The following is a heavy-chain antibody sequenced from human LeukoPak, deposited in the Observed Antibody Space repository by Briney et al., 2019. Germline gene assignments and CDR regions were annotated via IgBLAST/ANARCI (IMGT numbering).Heavy chain of an antibody. D-gene: IGHD6-13*01. CDR2: ISPSADHT. J-gene: IGHJ4*02. CDR1: RFTFSSSA. V-gene: IGHV3-23*01. CDR3: ATGSDPPWQQPTA. Sequence: GGSLRLSCSASRFTFSSSAMTWVRQAAGKGLEWLSGISPSADHTFYADSVKGRFTISRDNPKNTLYLQMNSLRAEDTAVYFCATGSDPPWQQPTAWGQGTLVTVSS.